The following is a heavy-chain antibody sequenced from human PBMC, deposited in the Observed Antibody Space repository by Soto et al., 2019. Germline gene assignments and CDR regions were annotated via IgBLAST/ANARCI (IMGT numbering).Heavy chain of an antibody. CDR1: GGSISSSSYY. J-gene: IGHJ4*02. CDR3: ASLYCSGGSCYLYYFDY. V-gene: IGHV4-39*01. D-gene: IGHD2-15*01. Sequence: SETLSLTCTVSGGSISSSSYYWGWIRQPPGKGLEWIGSIYYSGSTYYNPSLKSRVTISVDTSKNQFSLKLSSVTAADTAVYYCASLYCSGGSCYLYYFDYWGQGTLVTVSS. CDR2: IYYSGST.